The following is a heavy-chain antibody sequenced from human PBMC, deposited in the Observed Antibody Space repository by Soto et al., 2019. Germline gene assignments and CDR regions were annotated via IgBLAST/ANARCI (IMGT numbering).Heavy chain of an antibody. CDR1: GGSFSGYY. V-gene: IGHV4-34*01. CDR2: INHSGST. Sequence: SETLSLTCAVYGGSFSGYYWSWIRQPPGKGLEWIGEINHSGSTNYNPSLKSRVTISVDTSKNQFSLKLSSVTAADTAVYYCAGTLIRQGSSSSDFDYWGQGTLVTVSS. D-gene: IGHD6-6*01. J-gene: IGHJ4*02. CDR3: AGTLIRQGSSSSDFDY.